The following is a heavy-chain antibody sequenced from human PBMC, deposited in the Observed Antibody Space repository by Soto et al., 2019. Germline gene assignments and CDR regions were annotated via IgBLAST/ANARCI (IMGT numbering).Heavy chain of an antibody. CDR1: GGTFGSYA. D-gene: IGHD1-26*01. J-gene: IGHJ6*02. V-gene: IGHV1-69*01. CDR2: IVPIFGTP. Sequence: QVQLVQSGAEVKKPGSSVKVSCKASGGTFGSYALSWVRQAPGQRLEWMGGIVPIFGTPNYAQKFQGRVTITADEYTTTAYMELRRLTSEDTAVYYCATSGCSGATSKLVYYSYPMDVWGQGPTFTVSS. CDR3: ATSGCSGATSKLVYYSYPMDV.